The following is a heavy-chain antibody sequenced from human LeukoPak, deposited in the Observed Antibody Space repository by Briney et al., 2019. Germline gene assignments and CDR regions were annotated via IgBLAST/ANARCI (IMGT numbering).Heavy chain of an antibody. CDR1: GFIFRSYW. Sequence: GGSLRLSCAASGFIFRSYWMTWVRQAPGKGLECVANIKEDGSEKYYVDSVKGRYTISRDNAKNSLYLQVNSLRAEDTAVFYCVRQVPYTSLRRTYYMDVRGKGTTVTVSS. CDR3: VRQVPYTSLRRTYYMDV. V-gene: IGHV3-7*01. J-gene: IGHJ6*03. D-gene: IGHD1-14*01. CDR2: IKEDGSEK.